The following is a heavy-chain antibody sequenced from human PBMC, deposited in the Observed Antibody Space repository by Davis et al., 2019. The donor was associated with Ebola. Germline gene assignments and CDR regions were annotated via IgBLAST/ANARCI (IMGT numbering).Heavy chain of an antibody. CDR2: IYSSGST. D-gene: IGHD2-21*02. J-gene: IGHJ5*02. CDR3: ARVLGDFFSHRFDP. Sequence: MPGGSLSLSCTVSGASIRGYWWTWIRQPPGPGLEWIGYIYSSGSTYYNPSLKSRVTMSADTSQTQFSLKLSSVTAADTAVYYCARVLGDFFSHRFDPWGQGTLVIVSS. CDR1: GASIRGYW. V-gene: IGHV4-59*01.